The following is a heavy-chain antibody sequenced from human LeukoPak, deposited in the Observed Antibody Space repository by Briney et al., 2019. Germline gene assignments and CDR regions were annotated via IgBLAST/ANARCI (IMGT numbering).Heavy chain of an antibody. CDR3: AKEIAVGAITY. J-gene: IGHJ4*02. V-gene: IGHV3-21*04. CDR2: IDSSGRYI. Sequence: GGSLRLSCTASGITFNYYTMNWVRQAPGKGLVWVSSIDSSGRYIHYADSVKGRFTISRDNSKNTLYLQMNSLRAEDTAVYYCAKEIAVGAITYWGQGTLVTVSS. CDR1: GITFNYYT. D-gene: IGHD1-26*01.